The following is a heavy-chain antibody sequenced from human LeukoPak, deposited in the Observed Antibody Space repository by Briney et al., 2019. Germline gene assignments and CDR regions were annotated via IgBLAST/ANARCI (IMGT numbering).Heavy chain of an antibody. CDR2: ISWNSGSI. CDR1: GFTFDDYA. D-gene: IGHD6-25*01. Sequence: GGSLRLSCAASGFTFDDYAMHWVRQAPGKGLEWVSGISWNSGSIGYADSVKGRFTISRDNAKNSLYLQMNSLRAEDTALYYCAKDVGGSRGSYYYGMDVWGQGTTVTVSS. CDR3: AKDVGGSRGSYYYGMDV. J-gene: IGHJ6*02. V-gene: IGHV3-9*01.